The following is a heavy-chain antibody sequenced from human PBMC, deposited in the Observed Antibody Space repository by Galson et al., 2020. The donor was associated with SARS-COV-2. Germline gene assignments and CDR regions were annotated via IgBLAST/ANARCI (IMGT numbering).Heavy chain of an antibody. CDR2: CNPHTGGT. Sequence: ASVTVSCTTSRYTFTDYYIHWVRQAPGQGLEWMGWCNPHTGGTNYAQKFQGWVTLTRDTSISTAYMALSMLKSDDTAVYYCARETEMATFNYFYYWGQGTLVTVAS. CDR3: ARETEMATFNYFYY. V-gene: IGHV1-2*04. D-gene: IGHD5-12*01. CDR1: RYTFTDYY. J-gene: IGHJ4*02.